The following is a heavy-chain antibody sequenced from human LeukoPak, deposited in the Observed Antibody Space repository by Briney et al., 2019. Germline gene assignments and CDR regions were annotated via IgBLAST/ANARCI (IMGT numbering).Heavy chain of an antibody. V-gene: IGHV3-23*01. CDR1: GFTFSNYA. Sequence: GGSLRLSCAASGFTFSNYAMSWVRQAPGKGLEWVSAISGSGGSTYYADSVKGRFTISRDNSKNTLYLQMNSLRAEDTALYYCAKDSSTSNYYYGMDIWGQGTTVTVSS. CDR3: AKDSSTSNYYYGMDI. CDR2: ISGSGGST. J-gene: IGHJ6*02. D-gene: IGHD2-2*01.